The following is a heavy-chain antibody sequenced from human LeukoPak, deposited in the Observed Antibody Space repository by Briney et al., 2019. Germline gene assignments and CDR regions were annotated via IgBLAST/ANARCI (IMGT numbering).Heavy chain of an antibody. Sequence: GGSLRLSCVASGFTFSSYRMNWVRQAPGKRLEWVSYISSSSSTIYYADSVKGRFTISRDNAKTSLYLQMNSLRAEDTAVYYCAIDTSSGSYTASDSGSQGTMVTVSS. CDR1: GFTFSSYR. V-gene: IGHV3-48*01. CDR2: ISSSSSTI. CDR3: AIDTSSGSYTASDS. D-gene: IGHD3-10*01. J-gene: IGHJ3*02.